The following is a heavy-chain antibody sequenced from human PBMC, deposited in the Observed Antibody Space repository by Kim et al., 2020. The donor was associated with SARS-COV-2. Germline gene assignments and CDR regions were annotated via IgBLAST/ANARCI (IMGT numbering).Heavy chain of an antibody. V-gene: IGHV1-2*02. CDR3: ARGCSGGACFLFDY. Sequence: ASVKVSCKASGYIFTGYHIHWVRQAPGQGLEWMGWINPHSDDTNYAQKFQGRVTMTRDTSITTTFMELTSLRSDDTAIYYCARGCSGGACFLFDYWGQGTLVSVSS. CDR1: GYIFTGYH. J-gene: IGHJ4*02. D-gene: IGHD2-15*01. CDR2: INPHSDDT.